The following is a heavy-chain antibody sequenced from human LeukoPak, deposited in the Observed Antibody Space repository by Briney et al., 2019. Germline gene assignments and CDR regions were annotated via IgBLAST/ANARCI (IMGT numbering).Heavy chain of an antibody. CDR3: ARERDYYDSSGYYTGNWFDP. CDR2: IYYSGST. CDR1: GGSISSYY. V-gene: IGHV4-59*01. Sequence: SETLSLTCTVSGGSISSYYWSWIRQPPGKGLEWIGYIYYSGSTNYNPSLKSRVTISVDSSKNQFSLKVSSVTAADTAVYYCARERDYYDSSGYYTGNWFDPWGQGTLVTVSS. J-gene: IGHJ5*02. D-gene: IGHD3-22*01.